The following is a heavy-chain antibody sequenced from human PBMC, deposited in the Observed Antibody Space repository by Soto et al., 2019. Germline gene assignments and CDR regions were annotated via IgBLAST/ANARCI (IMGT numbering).Heavy chain of an antibody. CDR1: GYTFTSYA. Sequence: ASVNVSCKASGYTFTSYAMHWVRQAPGQRLEWVGWINAGNGNTKYSQKFQGRVTITRDTSASTAYMELSSLRSEDTAVYYCARDLGYALPDYWGQGTLVTVSS. CDR3: ARDLGYALPDY. J-gene: IGHJ4*02. D-gene: IGHD2-15*01. CDR2: INAGNGNT. V-gene: IGHV1-3*01.